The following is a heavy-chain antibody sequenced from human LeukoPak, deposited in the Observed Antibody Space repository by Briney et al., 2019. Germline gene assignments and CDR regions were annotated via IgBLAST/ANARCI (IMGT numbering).Heavy chain of an antibody. CDR2: IYHSGST. CDR1: GGSISSSNW. D-gene: IGHD3-10*01. V-gene: IGHV4-4*02. CDR3: ARERIIRGSGSSLVFDY. Sequence: SETLSLTCAVSGGSISSSNWWSWVRQPPGKGLEWIGEIYHSGSTNYNPSLKSRVTISVDTPKNQFSLKLSSVAAADTAVYYCARERIIRGSGSSLVFDYWGQGTLVTVSS. J-gene: IGHJ4*02.